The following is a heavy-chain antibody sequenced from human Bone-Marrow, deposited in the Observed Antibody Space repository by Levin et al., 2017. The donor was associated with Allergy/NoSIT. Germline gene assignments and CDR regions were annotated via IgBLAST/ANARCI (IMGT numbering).Heavy chain of an antibody. Sequence: GGSLRLSCTASGFTFYTSAMTWVRQAPGKALGWVSAIGGSDDITSYADSVKGRFTVSRDNSKNMLFLQMDSLRVEDTAFYYCAKGSSGWFQEMDSWGQGILVTVSS. V-gene: IGHV3-23*01. D-gene: IGHD6-19*01. J-gene: IGHJ4*02. CDR3: AKGSSGWFQEMDS. CDR1: GFTFYTSA. CDR2: IGGSDDIT.